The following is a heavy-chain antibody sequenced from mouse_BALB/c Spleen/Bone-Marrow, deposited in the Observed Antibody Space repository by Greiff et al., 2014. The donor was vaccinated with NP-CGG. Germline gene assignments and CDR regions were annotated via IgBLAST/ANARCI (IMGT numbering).Heavy chain of an antibody. Sequence: VKLMESGADLVRPGSSVKISCKTSGFSFSMYWMNWVKQGPGQGLEWIGQIYPGDGDTEYNGRFKGKATLTADRSSSTAYMQLSSLTSEDSAVYFCARSGWEGFADWGQGTTLTVSS. CDR1: GFSFSMYW. D-gene: IGHD1-1*02. V-gene: IGHV1-80*01. CDR3: ARSGWEGFAD. CDR2: IYPGDGDT. J-gene: IGHJ2*01.